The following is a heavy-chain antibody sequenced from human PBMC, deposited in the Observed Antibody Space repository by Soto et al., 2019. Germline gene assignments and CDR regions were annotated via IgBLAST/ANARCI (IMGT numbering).Heavy chain of an antibody. D-gene: IGHD1-7*01. Sequence: SETLSLTCTVSGGSISSFYWSWIRQPPGKGLEWIGYIYYSGSTNYNPSLKSRVTISVDTSKNNFSLKLSSVTAADTAVYFCAGARYDCNYGGYYYCLDYWGQGTTVTVSS. J-gene: IGHJ6*02. CDR3: AGARYDCNYGGYYYCLDY. V-gene: IGHV4-59*12. CDR1: GGSISSFY. CDR2: IYYSGST.